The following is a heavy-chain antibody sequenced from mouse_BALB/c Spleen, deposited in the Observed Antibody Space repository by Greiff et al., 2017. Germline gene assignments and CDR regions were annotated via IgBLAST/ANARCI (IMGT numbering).Heavy chain of an antibody. CDR1: GDSITSGY. CDR2: ISYSGST. D-gene: IGHD2-4*01. V-gene: IGHV3-8*02. J-gene: IGHJ4*01. CDR3: ARYNDYDGDYYAMDY. Sequence: VQLQQSGPSLVKPSQTLSLTCSVTGDSITSGYWNWIRKFPGNKLEYMGYISYSGSTYYNPSLKSRISITRDTSKNQYYLQLNSVTTEDTATYYCARYNDYDGDYYAMDYWGQGTSVTVSS.